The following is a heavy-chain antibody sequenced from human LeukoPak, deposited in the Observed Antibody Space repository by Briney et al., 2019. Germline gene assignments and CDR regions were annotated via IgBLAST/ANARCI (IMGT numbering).Heavy chain of an antibody. CDR1: GYTFTSYD. J-gene: IGHJ4*02. CDR3: ARDRGVKPGIAAAGTRHYFDY. CDR2: MNPNSGNT. Sequence: ASVKVSCKASGYTFTSYDINWVRQATGQGLEWMGWMNPNSGNTGYAQKFQGRVTMTRNTSISTAYMELSSLRSEDTAVHYCARDRGVKPGIAAAGTRHYFDYWGQGTLVTVSS. D-gene: IGHD6-13*01. V-gene: IGHV1-8*01.